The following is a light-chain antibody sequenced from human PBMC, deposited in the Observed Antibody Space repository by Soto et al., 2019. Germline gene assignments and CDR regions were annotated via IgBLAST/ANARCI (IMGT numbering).Light chain of an antibody. CDR2: ADK. V-gene: IGLV1-40*01. CDR1: SSDVGGYNY. J-gene: IGLJ1*01. Sequence: QSVLAQPASVSFSPGQSITSSCTGTSSDVGGYNYVSLYQQLPGTAPKLLIYADKYRPSGVPDRFSGSKSGTSASLAITGLQAEDEADYYCQSYDSSLNGYVFGNGTKVTVL. CDR3: QSYDSSLNGYV.